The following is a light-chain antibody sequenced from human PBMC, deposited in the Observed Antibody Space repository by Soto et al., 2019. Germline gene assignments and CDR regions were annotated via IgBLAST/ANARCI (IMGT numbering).Light chain of an antibody. V-gene: IGLV2-14*01. Sequence: QSALTQPASVSGSPGQSINISCTGTSSDVGGYNYVSWYQQHPGKAPKFMIYEVSNRPSGVSNRFSGSKSGNTASLTISGLQAEDEAYYYCCSYTSSSTPGVFGGGTKLTVL. J-gene: IGLJ3*02. CDR1: SSDVGGYNY. CDR2: EVS. CDR3: CSYTSSSTPGV.